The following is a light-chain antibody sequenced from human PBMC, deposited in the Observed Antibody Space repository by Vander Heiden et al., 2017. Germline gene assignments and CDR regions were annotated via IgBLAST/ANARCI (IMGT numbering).Light chain of an antibody. Sequence: AIRMTQSPSSFSASTGDRVTITCRASQGISSYLAWYQQKPGKAPKLLIYAASTLQSAVPSRFNGSGSGTDFTLTISCLQSEDFATYYCQQYDSYPWTFGQGTKVEIK. CDR2: AAS. CDR3: QQYDSYPWT. J-gene: IGKJ1*01. V-gene: IGKV1-8*01. CDR1: QGISSY.